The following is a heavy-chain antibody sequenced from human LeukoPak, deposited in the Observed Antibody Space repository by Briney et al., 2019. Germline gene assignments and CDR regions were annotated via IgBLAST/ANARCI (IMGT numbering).Heavy chain of an antibody. V-gene: IGHV1-2*02. CDR2: INPNSGGT. J-gene: IGHJ4*02. CDR3: ARDIRRIAAAGYYFDY. D-gene: IGHD6-13*01. Sequence: ASVKVSCKASGYTFTGYYMHWVRQAPGQGLEWMGLINPNSGGTNYAQKFQGRVTMTRDTSISTAYMELSRLRSDDTAAYYCARDIRRIAAAGYYFDYWGQGTLVTVSS. CDR1: GYTFTGYY.